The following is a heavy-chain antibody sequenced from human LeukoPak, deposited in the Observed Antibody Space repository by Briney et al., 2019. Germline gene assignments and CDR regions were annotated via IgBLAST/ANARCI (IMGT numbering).Heavy chain of an antibody. Sequence: SETLSLTCTVSGGSISSSTFYWGWIRQPPGKGLEWIGTIYYSGSTFYNPSLKSRVTVSVDTSKNQFSLKLTSVTAADTAVYYCARDRAYFDSWGQGTLVTVSS. CDR2: IYYSGST. D-gene: IGHD3-10*01. CDR1: GGSISSSTFY. J-gene: IGHJ4*02. V-gene: IGHV4-39*07. CDR3: ARDRAYFDS.